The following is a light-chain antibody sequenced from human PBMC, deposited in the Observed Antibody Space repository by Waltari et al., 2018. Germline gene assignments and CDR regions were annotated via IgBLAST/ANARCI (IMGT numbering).Light chain of an antibody. CDR1: SGDIGGFAL. Sequence: QSALTQPASVSGSPGQSITISCTGTSGDIGGFALVSWYQQHPGKVPLLLIYEVTTRPAGVSSRFSGSKSDNSATLTISALQTEDEADYYCSSYSRGSSFVLFGGGTRLTVL. V-gene: IGLV2-23*02. CDR3: SSYSRGSSFVL. CDR2: EVT. J-gene: IGLJ2*01.